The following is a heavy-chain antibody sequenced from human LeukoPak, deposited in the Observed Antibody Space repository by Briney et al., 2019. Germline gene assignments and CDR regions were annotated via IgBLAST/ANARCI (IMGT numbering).Heavy chain of an antibody. J-gene: IGHJ4*02. V-gene: IGHV4-31*03. CDR1: GASVSSLGYY. CDR2: IHYSGNT. Sequence: SETLSLTCSVSGASVSSLGYYWSWIRQHPVKGLEWIGYIHYSGNTFCNPSLRSRITISIDASKNQVSLKLNSVTAADTAVYYCAILAPFDYWGQGALVTVSS. CDR3: AILAPFDY.